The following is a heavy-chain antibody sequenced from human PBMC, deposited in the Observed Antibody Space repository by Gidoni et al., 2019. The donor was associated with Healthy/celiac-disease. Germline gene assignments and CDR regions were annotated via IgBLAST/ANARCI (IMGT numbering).Heavy chain of an antibody. CDR2: IYYSGST. J-gene: IGHJ4*02. V-gene: IGHV4-59*08. D-gene: IGHD6-6*01. CDR3: ARQSYSSSPDFDY. CDR1: GGSISSYY. Sequence: QVQLQESGPGLVKPSETLSLTCTVSGGSISSYYGSWIRQPPGKGLEWIGYIYYSGSTNYNPSLKSRVTISVDTSKNQFSLKLSSVTAADTAVYYCARQSYSSSPDFDYWGQGTLVTVSS.